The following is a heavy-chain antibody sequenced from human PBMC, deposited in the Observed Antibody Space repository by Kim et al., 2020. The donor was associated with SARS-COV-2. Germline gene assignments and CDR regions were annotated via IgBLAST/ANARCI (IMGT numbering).Heavy chain of an antibody. Sequence: ASVKVSCKASGYTFTSYGISWVRQAPGQGLEWMGWISAYNGNTNYAQKLQGRVTMTTDTSTSTAYMELRSLRSDDTAVYYCARDRAIGRRYYDSSGYYPDYYYYGMDVWGQGTTVTVSS. CDR1: GYTFTSYG. V-gene: IGHV1-18*04. CDR3: ARDRAIGRRYYDSSGYYPDYYYYGMDV. J-gene: IGHJ6*02. D-gene: IGHD3-22*01. CDR2: ISAYNGNT.